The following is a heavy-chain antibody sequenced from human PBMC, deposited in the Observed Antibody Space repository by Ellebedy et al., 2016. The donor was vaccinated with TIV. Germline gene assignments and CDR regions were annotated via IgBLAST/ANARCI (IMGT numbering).Heavy chain of an antibody. D-gene: IGHD1-20*01. Sequence: PGGSLRLSCAASGFTFSSYSMNWVRQAPVKGLEWVSYISTTSSTIYYADSVKGRFTISRDNANNSLYLQMNSLRDEDAAVYYCARGSITGTGRWGQGTLVTVSS. V-gene: IGHV3-48*02. CDR1: GFTFSSYS. J-gene: IGHJ4*02. CDR2: ISTTSSTI. CDR3: ARGSITGTGR.